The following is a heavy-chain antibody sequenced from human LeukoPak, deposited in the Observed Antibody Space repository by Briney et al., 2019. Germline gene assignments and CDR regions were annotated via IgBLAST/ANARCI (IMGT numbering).Heavy chain of an antibody. D-gene: IGHD3-22*01. CDR3: AKDRVGFYYDSSGYYYTGFDY. Sequence: GGSLRLSCAVSGFTFSSYGMHWVRQAPGKGLEWVAFIRYDGSNKYYADSVKGRFTISRDNSKNTLYLQMNSLRAEDTAVYYCAKDRVGFYYDSSGYYYTGFDYWGQGTLVTVSS. J-gene: IGHJ4*02. V-gene: IGHV3-30*02. CDR2: IRYDGSNK. CDR1: GFTFSSYG.